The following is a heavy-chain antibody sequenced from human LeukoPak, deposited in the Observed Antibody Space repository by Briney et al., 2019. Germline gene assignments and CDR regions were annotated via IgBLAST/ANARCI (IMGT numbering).Heavy chain of an antibody. V-gene: IGHV1-8*01. CDR3: ARDEATITMVRGANYYYYYMDV. Sequence: ASVKVSCKASGYTFTSYDINWVRQATGQGLEWMGWMNPNSGNTGYAQKFQGRVTMTRNTSISTAYMELSSLRSDDTAVYYCARDEATITMVRGANYYYYYMDVWGKGTTVTVSS. CDR1: GYTFTSYD. CDR2: MNPNSGNT. D-gene: IGHD3-10*01. J-gene: IGHJ6*03.